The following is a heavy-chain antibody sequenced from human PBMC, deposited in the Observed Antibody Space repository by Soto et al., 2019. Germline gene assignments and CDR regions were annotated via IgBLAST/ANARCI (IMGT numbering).Heavy chain of an antibody. V-gene: IGHV3-23*01. CDR1: GFTFSSYA. Sequence: EVQLLESGGGLVQPGGSLRLSRAASGFTFSSYAMSWVRQAPGKGLEWVSAISGSGGSTYYADSVKGRFTISRDNSKNTLYLQMNSLRAEDTAVYYCAKSKPPYSSARGGMDVWGQGTTVTVSS. D-gene: IGHD6-19*01. CDR3: AKSKPPYSSARGGMDV. J-gene: IGHJ6*02. CDR2: ISGSGGST.